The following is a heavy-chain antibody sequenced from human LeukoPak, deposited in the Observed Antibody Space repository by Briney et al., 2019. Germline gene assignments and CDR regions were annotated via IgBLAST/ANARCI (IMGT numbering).Heavy chain of an antibody. V-gene: IGHV3-21*01. Sequence: GRSLRLSCAASGFTFSSYSMNWVRQAPGKGLEWVSSISSSSSYIYYADSVKGRFTISRDNAKNSLYLQMNSLRAEDTAVYYCARDLDYGDPLDYWGQGTLVTVSS. CDR2: ISSSSSYI. CDR3: ARDLDYGDPLDY. CDR1: GFTFSSYS. J-gene: IGHJ4*02. D-gene: IGHD4-17*01.